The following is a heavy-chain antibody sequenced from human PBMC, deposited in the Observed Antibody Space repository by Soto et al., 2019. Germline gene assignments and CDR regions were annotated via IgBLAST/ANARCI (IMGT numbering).Heavy chain of an antibody. CDR1: GGTFSRYS. Sequence: QVQLVQSGAEVKKPGSSVKVSCKASGGTFSRYSITWVRQAPGHGLEWIGRIIPIFGIASYAQKFPGRVTITADASTTTGYLELSSLGSDATTVYYCPREDRARETGLVPAAIAGMDVWGPGPPVTFSS. CDR3: PREDRARETGLVPAAIAGMDV. V-gene: IGHV1-69*08. D-gene: IGHD2-2*01. J-gene: IGHJ6*02. CDR2: IIPIFGIA.